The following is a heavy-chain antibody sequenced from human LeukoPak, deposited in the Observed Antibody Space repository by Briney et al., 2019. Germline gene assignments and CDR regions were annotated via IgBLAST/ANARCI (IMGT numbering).Heavy chain of an antibody. CDR1: GFTFDDYI. J-gene: IGHJ6*02. V-gene: IGHV3-43*01. CDR3: AKDRGITIFGVVITSGMDV. CDR2: ISWDGGST. Sequence: GGSLRLSCAASGFTFDDYIMHWVRQAAGKGLEGVSLISWDGGSTYYADSVKGRFTISRDNSKNSLYLQMNSLRTEDTALYYCAKDRGITIFGVVITSGMDVWGQGTTVTVSS. D-gene: IGHD3-3*01.